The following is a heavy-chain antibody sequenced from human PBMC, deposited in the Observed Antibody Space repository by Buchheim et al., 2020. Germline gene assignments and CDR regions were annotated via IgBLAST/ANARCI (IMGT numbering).Heavy chain of an antibody. CDR2: INAGYGTT. D-gene: IGHD4-17*01. Sequence: QVQLVQSGAEVKKPGASVKVSCKASGYTFTSYAMHWVRQAPGQRLEWMGWINAGYGTTKYSQKFQGRVTISRDTSASTAYMELSSLRSEDTAVYYCAREPYGDSMDYWGQGTL. J-gene: IGHJ4*02. V-gene: IGHV1-3*01. CDR1: GYTFTSYA. CDR3: AREPYGDSMDY.